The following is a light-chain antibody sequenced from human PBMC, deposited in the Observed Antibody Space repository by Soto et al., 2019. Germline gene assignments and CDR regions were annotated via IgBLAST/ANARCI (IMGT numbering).Light chain of an antibody. CDR1: TSNIGAGSD. CDR2: GNG. J-gene: IGLJ2*01. Sequence: QSVLTQPPSVSGAPGQRVIISCTGSTSNIGAGSDVHWYQQIPGTAPKLLMYGNGNRPSGVPDRFSGYKSGTSASLAITGLQADDEADYYCQSYDNSLRGVVFGGGTKLTVL. CDR3: QSYDNSLRGVV. V-gene: IGLV1-40*01.